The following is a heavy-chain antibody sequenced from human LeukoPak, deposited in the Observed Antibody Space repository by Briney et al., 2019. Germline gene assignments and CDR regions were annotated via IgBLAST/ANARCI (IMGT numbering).Heavy chain of an antibody. CDR3: ARQGDSGWYYFDY. Sequence: SETLSLTCTVSGSSITSYYWSWIRQPPGKGLEWIGYIYDSGSNADYNPSLKSRVTISVDTSENQFSLKLSSVTAADTAVYYCARQGDSGWYYFDYWGQGTLVTVSS. CDR1: GSSITSYY. D-gene: IGHD6-19*01. J-gene: IGHJ4*02. V-gene: IGHV4-59*01. CDR2: IYDSGSNA.